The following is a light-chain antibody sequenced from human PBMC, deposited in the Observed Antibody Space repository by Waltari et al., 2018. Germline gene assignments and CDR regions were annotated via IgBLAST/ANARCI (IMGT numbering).Light chain of an antibody. V-gene: IGKV3-11*01. CDR2: DAS. J-gene: IGKJ3*01. Sequence: EIVLTQSPATLTLSPGERATLSCKASQSISHYLAWYQQKPRHTPRLLIIDASHRATGIPARFSGRGSGTDFTLTISRLEPEDFAVYYCQQRANFPISFGPGTTVDIK. CDR3: QQRANFPIS. CDR1: QSISHY.